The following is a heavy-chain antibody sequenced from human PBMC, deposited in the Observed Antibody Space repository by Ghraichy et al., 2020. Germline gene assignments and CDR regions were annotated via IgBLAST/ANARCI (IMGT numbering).Heavy chain of an antibody. CDR2: ISGSGVGT. J-gene: IGHJ4*02. CDR1: GFTFGSYA. D-gene: IGHD3-3*01. CDR3: ANHHGNEFWSGYYYLDS. Sequence: GGSLRLSCAASGFTFGSYAMSWVRQAPGKGLEWVSAISGSGVGTQYADSVKGRFTISRDNSKNTLYLQMNSLGAEDTAVYYCANHHGNEFWSGYYYLDSWGQGTLVTVSS. V-gene: IGHV3-23*01.